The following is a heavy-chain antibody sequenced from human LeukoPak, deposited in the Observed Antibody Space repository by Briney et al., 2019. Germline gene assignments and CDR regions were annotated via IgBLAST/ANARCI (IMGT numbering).Heavy chain of an antibody. CDR1: GFTFSSYG. Sequence: PGGSLRLSCAASGFTFSSYGMHWVRQAPGKGLEWVAVMWYDGSNKYYADSVKGRFTISRDNSKNTLYLQMNSLRAEDTAVYYCARDQGSSGYLRYWGQGTLVTVSS. CDR2: MWYDGSNK. CDR3: ARDQGSSGYLRY. D-gene: IGHD3-22*01. J-gene: IGHJ4*02. V-gene: IGHV3-33*01.